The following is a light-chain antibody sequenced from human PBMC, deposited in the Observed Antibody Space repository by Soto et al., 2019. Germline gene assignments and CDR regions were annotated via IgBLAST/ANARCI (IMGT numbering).Light chain of an antibody. CDR2: DAS. J-gene: IGKJ3*01. CDR3: QQYGDLPVT. Sequence: DIQMTQSPSSLSASVGDRVTITCQANEDIRNSLHWYQQKPGKAPNLLIYDASNVETGVPSRFSGSGFGTDFTFTISSLQPEDVATYYCQQYGDLPVTFGPGNKVDIK. V-gene: IGKV1-33*01. CDR1: EDIRNS.